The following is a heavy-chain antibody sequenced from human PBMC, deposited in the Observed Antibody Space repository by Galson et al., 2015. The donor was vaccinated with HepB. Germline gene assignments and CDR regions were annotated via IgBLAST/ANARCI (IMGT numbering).Heavy chain of an antibody. Sequence: SLRLSCAASGFTFSSYSMNWVRQAPGQGLEWVSYISSSSSTIYYADSVKGRFTISRDNAKNSLYLQMNSLRAEDTAVYYCARDHRGTQQLVPDDYYYYGMDVWGQGTTVTVSS. V-gene: IGHV3-48*01. CDR1: GFTFSSYS. CDR2: ISSSSSTI. CDR3: ARDHRGTQQLVPDDYYYYGMDV. D-gene: IGHD6-13*01. J-gene: IGHJ6*02.